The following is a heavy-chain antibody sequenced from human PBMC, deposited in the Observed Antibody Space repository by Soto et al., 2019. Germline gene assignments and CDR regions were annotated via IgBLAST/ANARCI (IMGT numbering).Heavy chain of an antibody. CDR2: IDPSDSQT. D-gene: IGHD3-22*01. Sequence: GESLKISCKGSGYSFAGYWIAWVRQKPGKGLEWMGRIDPSDSQTYYSPSFRGHVTISVTKSITTVFLQWSSLRASDTAMYYCARQIYDSDTGPNFQYYFDSWGQGTPVTVSS. J-gene: IGHJ4*02. CDR1: GYSFAGYW. V-gene: IGHV5-10-1*01. CDR3: ARQIYDSDTGPNFQYYFDS.